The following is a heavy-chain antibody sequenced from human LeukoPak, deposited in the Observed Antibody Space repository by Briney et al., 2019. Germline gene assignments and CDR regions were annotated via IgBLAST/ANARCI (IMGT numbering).Heavy chain of an antibody. Sequence: SETLSLTCTVSGGSISSSSYYWGWIRQPPGESLEWIGWIYYSGTTRYNPSLKSRVTIALQTSKNQFSLHLSSVTAADTAVYYCARHFGSGTYPLDYWGQGTLVTVSS. CDR2: IYYSGTT. D-gene: IGHD3-10*01. J-gene: IGHJ4*02. CDR1: GGSISSSSYY. CDR3: ARHFGSGTYPLDY. V-gene: IGHV4-61*05.